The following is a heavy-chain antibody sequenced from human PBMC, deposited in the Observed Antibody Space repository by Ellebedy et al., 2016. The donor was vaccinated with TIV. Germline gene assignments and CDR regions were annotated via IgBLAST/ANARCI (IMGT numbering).Heavy chain of an antibody. Sequence: MLSETLSLTCTVSGGYVNNFYWSWIRQPAGKGLEWIGRIYASGATSYNPSLKSRVTMSVDLSKDKFSLKLSSLTAADTAVYYCSRAGGEFVGWFDPWGQGTLVTVSS. V-gene: IGHV4-4*07. J-gene: IGHJ5*02. CDR1: GGYVNNFY. CDR3: SRAGGEFVGWFDP. CDR2: IYASGAT. D-gene: IGHD3-16*01.